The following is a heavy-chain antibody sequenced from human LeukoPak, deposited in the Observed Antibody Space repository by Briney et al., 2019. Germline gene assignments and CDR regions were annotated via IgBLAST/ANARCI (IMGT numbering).Heavy chain of an antibody. Sequence: PGGSLRLSCAASGFAFSSYWMHWVRQAPGKGLVWVSRINSDGSSTSCADSVKGRFTISRDNAKNTLYLQMNSLRAEDTAVYYCARAFTIAAAIVWFDPWGQGTLVTVSS. CDR2: INSDGSST. V-gene: IGHV3-74*01. D-gene: IGHD6-13*01. CDR3: ARAFTIAAAIVWFDP. CDR1: GFAFSSYW. J-gene: IGHJ5*02.